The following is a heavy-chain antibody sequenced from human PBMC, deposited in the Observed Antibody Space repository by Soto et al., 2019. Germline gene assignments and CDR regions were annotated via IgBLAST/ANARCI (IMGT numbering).Heavy chain of an antibody. V-gene: IGHV4-59*01. CDR3: ARSPPILTGYYMAYYYYMDV. CDR1: GGSISSYY. D-gene: IGHD3-9*01. J-gene: IGHJ6*03. CDR2: IYYSGST. Sequence: TSETLSLTCTVSGGSISSYYWSWIRQPPGKGLEWIGYIYYSGSTNYNPSLKSRVTISVDTSKNQFSLKLSSVTAADTAVYYCARSPPILTGYYMAYYYYMDVWGKGTTVTVSS.